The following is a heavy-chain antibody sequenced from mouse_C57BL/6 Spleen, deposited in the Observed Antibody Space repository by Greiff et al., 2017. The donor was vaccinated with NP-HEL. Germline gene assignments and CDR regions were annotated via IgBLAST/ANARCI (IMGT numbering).Heavy chain of an antibody. V-gene: IGHV1-55*01. CDR3: ARVGDYDERFAY. CDR1: GYTFTSYW. J-gene: IGHJ3*01. D-gene: IGHD2-4*01. CDR2: IYPGSGST. Sequence: QVQLQQPGAELVKPGASVKMSCKASGYTFTSYWITWVKQRPGQGLEWIGDIYPGSGSTNYNEKFKSKATLTVDTSSSTAYMQLSSLTSEDSAVYYCARVGDYDERFAYWGQGTLVTVSA.